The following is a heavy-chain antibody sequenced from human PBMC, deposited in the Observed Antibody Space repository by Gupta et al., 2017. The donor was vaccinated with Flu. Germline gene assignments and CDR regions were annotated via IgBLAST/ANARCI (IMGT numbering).Heavy chain of an antibody. Sequence: QVQLVESGGGVVQPGRSLRLSCAASGFTFSSYGMHWVRQAPGKGLEWVAVISYDGSNKYYADSVKGRFTISRDNSKNTLYLQMNSLRAEDTAVYYCAKGIPTNIVVVPAAPNYWGQGTLVTVSS. CDR1: GFTFSSYG. J-gene: IGHJ4*02. D-gene: IGHD2-2*01. CDR2: ISYDGSNK. CDR3: AKGIPTNIVVVPAAPNY. V-gene: IGHV3-30*18.